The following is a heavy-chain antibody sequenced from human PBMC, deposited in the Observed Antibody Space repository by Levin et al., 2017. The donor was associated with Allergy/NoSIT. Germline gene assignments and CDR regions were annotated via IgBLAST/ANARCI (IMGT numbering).Heavy chain of an antibody. Sequence: GESLKISCKASGYIFSRYYVHWVRQAPGQGLEWLGLINPSGGTTTYAQKFEGRVTMTRDTSTTTVYMELSSLRSDDTAVYYCARDTPNDYWGQGTLLTVSS. J-gene: IGHJ4*02. CDR2: INPSGGTT. CDR3: ARDTPNDY. V-gene: IGHV1-46*01. CDR1: GYIFSRYY.